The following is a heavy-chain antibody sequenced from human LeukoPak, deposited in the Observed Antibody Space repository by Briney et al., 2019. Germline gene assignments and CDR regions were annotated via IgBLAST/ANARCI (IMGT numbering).Heavy chain of an antibody. J-gene: IGHJ4*02. CDR2: ISGSGGST. V-gene: IGHV3-23*01. CDR1: GFTFSSYG. CDR3: AKVVVGGSYLPFDY. D-gene: IGHD1-26*01. Sequence: PGGSLRLSCTASGFTFSSYGMHWVRQAPGKGLEWVSAISGSGGSTYYADSVKGRFTISRDNSKNTLYLQMNSLRAEDTAVYYCAKVVVGGSYLPFDYWGQGTLVTVSS.